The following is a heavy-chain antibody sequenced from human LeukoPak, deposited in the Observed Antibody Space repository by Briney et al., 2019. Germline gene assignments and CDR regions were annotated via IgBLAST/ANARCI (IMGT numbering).Heavy chain of an antibody. Sequence: SETLSLTCAISGYSISSGYYWGWIRQPPGKGLEWIGNIYHSGSTYYNPSLKSRVTISVDTSKNQFSLKLSSVTAADTAVYYCAQQSLRSPDYWGQGTLVTVSS. D-gene: IGHD3-16*01. CDR3: AQQSLRSPDY. CDR2: IYHSGST. J-gene: IGHJ4*02. CDR1: GYSISSGYY. V-gene: IGHV4-38-2*01.